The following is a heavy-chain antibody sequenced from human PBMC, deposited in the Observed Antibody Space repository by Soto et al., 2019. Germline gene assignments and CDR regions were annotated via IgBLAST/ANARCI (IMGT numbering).Heavy chain of an antibody. J-gene: IGHJ6*03. V-gene: IGHV1-8*01. Sequence: ASVKVSCKASGYTFTSYDINWVRQATGQGLEWMGWMNPNSGNTGYAQKFQGRVTMTRNTSISTAYMELSSLRSEDTAVYYCARASLYCSSTSCYWQPGEQHYYYYLDVWGKGTTVTVSS. CDR2: MNPNSGNT. D-gene: IGHD2-2*01. CDR3: ARASLYCSSTSCYWQPGEQHYYYYLDV. CDR1: GYTFTSYD.